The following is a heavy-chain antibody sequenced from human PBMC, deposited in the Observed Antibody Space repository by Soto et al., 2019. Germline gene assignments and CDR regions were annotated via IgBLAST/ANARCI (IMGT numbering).Heavy chain of an antibody. CDR2: IYYSGST. D-gene: IGHD2-2*01. V-gene: IGHV4-31*03. J-gene: IGHJ4*02. CDR1: GGSISSGGYY. CDR3: ARGLSSTSPSPSGY. Sequence: QVQLQESGPGLVKPSQTLSLTCTVSGGSISSGGYYWSWLRQHPGQGLEWIGYIYYSGSTYYNPSLKSRVTISVDTSKNQFSLKLSSVTAADTAVYYCARGLSSTSPSPSGYWGKGTLVTVSS.